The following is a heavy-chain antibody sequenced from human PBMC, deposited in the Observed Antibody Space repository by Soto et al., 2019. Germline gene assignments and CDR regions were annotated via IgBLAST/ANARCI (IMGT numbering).Heavy chain of an antibody. V-gene: IGHV4-31*03. D-gene: IGHD3-22*01. J-gene: IGHJ5*02. CDR2: VYYSGST. CDR1: GGSISSGGYY. CDR3: ARDVPNRVWDYYDISAESPLGGGFDP. Sequence: QVQLQESGPGLVKPSQTLSLTCTVSGGSISSGGYYWSWIRQHPGKGLEWIGYVYYSGSTYYNPSVQSRVIISVDTTKNQLSLKPSSVTAAETAVYYCARDVPNRVWDYYDISAESPLGGGFDPWGPGTLVTVSS.